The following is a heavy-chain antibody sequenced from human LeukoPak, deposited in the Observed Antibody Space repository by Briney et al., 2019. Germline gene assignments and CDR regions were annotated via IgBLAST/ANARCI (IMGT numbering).Heavy chain of an antibody. CDR1: GFTFSTYG. V-gene: IGHV3-48*02. Sequence: GGSLRLSCATSGFTFSTYGMNWVRQAPGKGLEWVSYISRSSDTIHYAESVKGRFTISRDNAKNSLYLQMNRLKDEDTAVYYCASIMITFGGVIVRDVWGQGTMVTVSS. CDR3: ASIMITFGGVIVRDV. CDR2: ISRSSDTI. D-gene: IGHD3-16*02. J-gene: IGHJ3*01.